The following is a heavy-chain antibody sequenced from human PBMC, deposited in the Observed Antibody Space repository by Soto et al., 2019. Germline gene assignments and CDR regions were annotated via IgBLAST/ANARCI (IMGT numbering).Heavy chain of an antibody. CDR1: GFTFSSYA. CDR2: ISYDGSNK. CDR3: ARDRGGLLLMVYANYYYGMDV. D-gene: IGHD2-8*01. J-gene: IGHJ6*02. Sequence: QVQLVESGGGVVQPGRSLRLSCAASGFTFSSYAMHWVRQAPGKGLEWVAVISYDGSNKYYADSVKGRFTISRDNSKNTLHLQMNSLGADDTAVYYCARDRGGLLLMVYANYYYGMDVWGQGTTVTVSS. V-gene: IGHV3-30-3*01.